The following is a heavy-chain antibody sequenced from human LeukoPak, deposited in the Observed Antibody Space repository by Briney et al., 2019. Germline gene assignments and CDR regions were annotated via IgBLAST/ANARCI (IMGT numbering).Heavy chain of an antibody. CDR3: AKGSYSSGWYHGDY. CDR2: ISGSGGST. D-gene: IGHD6-19*01. V-gene: IGHV3-23*01. J-gene: IGHJ4*02. Sequence: GGSLRLSCAASGFTFSSYAMSWVRQAPGKGLEWVSAISGSGGSTYYADSVKGRFTISRDNSKNTLYLQMNSLRAEDTAVYYCAKGSYSSGWYHGDYWGQGTLVTVSS. CDR1: GFTFSSYA.